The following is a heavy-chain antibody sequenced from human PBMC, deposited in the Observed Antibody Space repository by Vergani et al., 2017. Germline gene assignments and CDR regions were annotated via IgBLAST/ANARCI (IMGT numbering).Heavy chain of an antibody. V-gene: IGHV4-34*01. CDR3: AGDIVVVPAAINWFDP. Sequence: QVQLQQWGAGLLKPSETLSLTCAVYGGSFSGYYWSWIRQPPGKGLEWFGEINHSGSTTYNPSLKSRVTISVDTSKNQFSLKLSSVTAADTAVYYCAGDIVVVPAAINWFDPWGQGTLVTVSS. D-gene: IGHD2-2*01. CDR2: INHSGST. J-gene: IGHJ5*02. CDR1: GGSFSGYY.